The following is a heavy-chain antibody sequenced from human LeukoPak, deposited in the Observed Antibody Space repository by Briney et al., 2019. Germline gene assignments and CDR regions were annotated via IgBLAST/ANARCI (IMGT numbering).Heavy chain of an antibody. CDR2: ISAYNGNT. CDR3: AVSMITFGGVMYWFDP. J-gene: IGHJ5*02. CDR1: GYTFTSYG. D-gene: IGHD3-16*01. Sequence: VASVKVSCKASGYTFTSYGISWVRQAPGQGLEWMGWISAYNGNTNYAQKLQGRVTMTTDTSTSTAYMELRSLRSDDTAVYYCAVSMITFGGVMYWFDPWGQGTLVTVSS. V-gene: IGHV1-18*01.